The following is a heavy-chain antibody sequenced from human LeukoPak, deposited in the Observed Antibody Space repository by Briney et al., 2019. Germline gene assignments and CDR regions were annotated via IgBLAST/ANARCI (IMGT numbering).Heavy chain of an antibody. J-gene: IGHJ4*02. D-gene: IGHD1-26*01. CDR1: GFTLTNYA. V-gene: IGHV3-23*01. CDR2: ISGNGGST. Sequence: GGSLRLSCAASGFTLTNYAMSWVRQPPGKGLEWVSDISGNGGSTFYADSVKGRFTIPRDSSENTMYLQMNSQRVEDTAVYYCAKDRRYSGRYHFDHWGQGSLVTVSS. CDR3: AKDRRYSGRYHFDH.